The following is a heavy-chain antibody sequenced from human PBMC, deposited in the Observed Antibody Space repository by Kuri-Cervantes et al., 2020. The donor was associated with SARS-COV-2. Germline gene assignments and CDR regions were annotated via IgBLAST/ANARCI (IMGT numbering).Heavy chain of an antibody. CDR1: GFTFSSYW. J-gene: IGHJ4*02. D-gene: IGHD1-1*01. V-gene: IGHV3-7*01. Sequence: GESLKISCAASGFTFSSYWMSWVRQAPGKGLEWVANIKQDGSEKYYVDSVKGRFTISRDNAKNSLYLQMNSLRAEDTAVYYCVRDGDHWNFDYWGQGPLVTVSS. CDR2: IKQDGSEK. CDR3: VRDGDHWNFDY.